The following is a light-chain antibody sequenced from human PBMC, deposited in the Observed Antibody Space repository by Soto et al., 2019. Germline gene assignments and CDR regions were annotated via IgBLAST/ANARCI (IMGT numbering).Light chain of an antibody. CDR1: QSVSNN. CDR3: QQYYDWPRT. V-gene: IGKV3-15*01. J-gene: IGKJ4*01. Sequence: EIVMTQSPATLSVSPGERATLSCRATQSVSNNLAWYQQKPGQAPRLLMYHASARVSGVPARFRGSGSGTEFTLTISSLQSEDFAVYYCQQYYDWPRTFGGGTEVEIK. CDR2: HAS.